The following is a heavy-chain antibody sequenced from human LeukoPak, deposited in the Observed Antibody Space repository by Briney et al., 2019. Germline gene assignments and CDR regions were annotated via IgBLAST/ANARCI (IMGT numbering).Heavy chain of an antibody. CDR1: GYSFTSYW. Sequence: GESLKISCKGSGYSFTSYWIGWVRQMPGKGLEWMGIIYPGDSDTRYSPSFQGQVTISADKSISTAYLQWSSLKASDTAMYYCARSHCSSTSCYPLFDYWGRGTLVTVSS. V-gene: IGHV5-51*01. CDR2: IYPGDSDT. D-gene: IGHD2-2*01. CDR3: ARSHCSSTSCYPLFDY. J-gene: IGHJ4*02.